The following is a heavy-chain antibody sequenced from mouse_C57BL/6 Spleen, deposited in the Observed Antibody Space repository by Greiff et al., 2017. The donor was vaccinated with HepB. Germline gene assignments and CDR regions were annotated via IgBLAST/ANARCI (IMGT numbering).Heavy chain of an antibody. CDR2: IYPSDSET. Sequence: QVQLQQPGAELVRPGSSVKLSCKASGYTFTSYWMDWVKQRPGQGLEWIGNIYPSDSETHYNQKFKDKATLTVDKSSSTAYMQLSSLTSEDSAVYYCARSNDYDGGDYWGQGTTLTVSS. CDR1: GYTFTSYW. D-gene: IGHD2-4*01. V-gene: IGHV1-61*01. CDR3: ARSNDYDGGDY. J-gene: IGHJ2*01.